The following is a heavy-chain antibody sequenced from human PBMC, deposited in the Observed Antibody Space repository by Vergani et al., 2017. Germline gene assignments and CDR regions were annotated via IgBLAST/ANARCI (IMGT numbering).Heavy chain of an antibody. Sequence: QVQLVQSGAEVKKPGASVKVSCKASGYTFTSYYMHWVRQAPGQGLEWMGIINPSGGSTSYAQKFQGRVTMTRDTSTSTVYMELSSLTSEDTAVYYCARSFPAIKWELLRSALDYWGQGTLVTVSS. J-gene: IGHJ4*02. D-gene: IGHD1-26*01. CDR3: ARSFPAIKWELLRSALDY. CDR2: INPSGGST. V-gene: IGHV1-46*01. CDR1: GYTFTSYY.